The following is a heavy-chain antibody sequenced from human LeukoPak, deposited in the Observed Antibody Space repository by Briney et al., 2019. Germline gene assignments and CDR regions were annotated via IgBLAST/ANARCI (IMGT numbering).Heavy chain of an antibody. D-gene: IGHD6-13*01. CDR3: ARRSSSWYYFEH. V-gene: IGHV4-39*07. J-gene: IGHJ4*02. CDR2: IYYSGST. CDR1: GGSITSSDYW. Sequence: PSETLSLTCTVSGGSITSSDYWWAWIRLPPGRGLEWIGSIYYSGSTYYNPPLKSRATISVDTSKNQFSLKLSSVTAADAAVYFCARRSSSWYYFEHWGQGTLVTVSS.